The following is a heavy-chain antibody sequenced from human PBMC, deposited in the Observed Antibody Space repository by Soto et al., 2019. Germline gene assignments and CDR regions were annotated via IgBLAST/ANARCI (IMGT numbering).Heavy chain of an antibody. CDR1: GYTFTSYD. CDR2: MNPNSGNT. Sequence: QVQLVQSGAEVKKPGASVKVSCKASGYTFTSYDINWVRQATGQGLEWMGWMNPNSGNTGYAQKLQGRVTMTRNTSISTADMELSSVRSEDTAVYYCASTREMTTGAFDIWGQGTMVTVSS. J-gene: IGHJ3*02. V-gene: IGHV1-8*01. D-gene: IGHD4-17*01. CDR3: ASTREMTTGAFDI.